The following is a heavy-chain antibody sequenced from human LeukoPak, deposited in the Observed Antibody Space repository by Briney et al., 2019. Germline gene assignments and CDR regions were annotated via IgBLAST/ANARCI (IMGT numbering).Heavy chain of an antibody. CDR1: GGSISSYY. J-gene: IGHJ5*02. V-gene: IGHV4-4*07. CDR3: ARSIVVVPAAVSPWFDP. Sequence: SETLSLTCTVSGGSISSYYWSWIWQPAGKGLEWIGRIYTSGSTNYNPSLKSRVTMSVDTSKNQFSLKLSSVTAADTAVYYCARSIVVVPAAVSPWFDPWGQGTLVTVSS. CDR2: IYTSGST. D-gene: IGHD2-2*01.